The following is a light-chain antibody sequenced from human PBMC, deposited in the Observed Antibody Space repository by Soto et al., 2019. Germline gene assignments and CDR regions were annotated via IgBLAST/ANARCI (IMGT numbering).Light chain of an antibody. V-gene: IGLV2-23*01. Sequence: QSVLTQPASVSGSPGQSITISCTGTSSDVGSYNLVSWYQQHPGRAPKLIIYETTKRPSGVSNRFSGSKSGNTASVTVSGLHAEDEADYYCCSYAGSAAVLFGGGTKVTVL. CDR1: SSDVGSYNL. CDR2: ETT. J-gene: IGLJ2*01. CDR3: CSYAGSAAVL.